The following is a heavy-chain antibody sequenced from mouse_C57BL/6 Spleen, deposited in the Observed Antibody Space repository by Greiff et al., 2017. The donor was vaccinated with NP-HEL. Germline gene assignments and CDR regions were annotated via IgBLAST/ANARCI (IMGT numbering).Heavy chain of an antibody. D-gene: IGHD1-1*01. CDR1: GYTFTSYW. CDR2: IHPNSGST. CDR3: AREDYYGSRAY. Sequence: QVQLQQPGAELVKPGASVKLSCKASGYTFTSYWMHWVKQRPGQGLEWIGMIHPNSGSTYYNEKFKSKATLTVDKSSSTAYMQLSSLTSEDSAVYCCAREDYYGSRAYWGQGTLVTVSA. V-gene: IGHV1-64*01. J-gene: IGHJ3*01.